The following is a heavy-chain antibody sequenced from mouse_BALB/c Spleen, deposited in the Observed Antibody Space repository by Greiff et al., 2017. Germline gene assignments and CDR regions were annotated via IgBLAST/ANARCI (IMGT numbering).Heavy chain of an antibody. J-gene: IGHJ4*01. D-gene: IGHD3-3*01. CDR2: IDPYNGGT. CDR3: ARGLEGAMDY. Sequence: EVKLVESGPELGKPGASVKISCKASGYSFTGYNMYWVKQSHRKSLEWIGYIDPYNGGTSYNQKSKGKATLTVDKSSSTAYMHLNSLTSEDSAIYYCARGLEGAMDYWGQGTSVTVSS. V-gene: IGHV1S135*01. CDR1: GYSFTGYN.